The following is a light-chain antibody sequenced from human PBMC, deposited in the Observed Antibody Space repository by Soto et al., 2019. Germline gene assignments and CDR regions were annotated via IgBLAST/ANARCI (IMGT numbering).Light chain of an antibody. CDR1: SSNIGAGYD. J-gene: IGLJ2*01. CDR2: VNT. CDR3: QSYDRSLSGVV. V-gene: IGLV1-40*01. Sequence: QPVLTQPPSVSGAPGQRVTISCTGSSSNIGAGYDVHWYQQLPGTAPKLLIYVNTNRPSGVSDRISGSKSGTSASLAIIGLQAEDEADYYCQSYDRSLSGVVFGGGTKLTVL.